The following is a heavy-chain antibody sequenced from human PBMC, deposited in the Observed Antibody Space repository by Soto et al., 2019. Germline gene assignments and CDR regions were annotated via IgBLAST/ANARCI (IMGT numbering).Heavy chain of an antibody. Sequence: SETLSLTCTVSGGSISSGGYYWSWIRQHPGKGLEWIGYIYYSGTTYYNPSLRSRVTISVGTSKNQFSLKLSSVTAADTAVYYCARDLLAGLHYYGMDVWGQGTTVTVSS. CDR3: ARDLLAGLHYYGMDV. CDR1: GGSISSGGYY. J-gene: IGHJ6*02. CDR2: IYYSGTT. V-gene: IGHV4-31*03.